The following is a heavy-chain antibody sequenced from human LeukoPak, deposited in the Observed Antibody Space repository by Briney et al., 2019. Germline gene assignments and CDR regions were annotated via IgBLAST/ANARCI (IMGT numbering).Heavy chain of an antibody. D-gene: IGHD3-3*01. V-gene: IGHV4-34*01. CDR1: GGSFSGYY. CDR2: INHSGST. CDR3: ARGRVPYYDFWSGQGQFDP. Sequence: PSETLSLTCAVYGGSFSGYYWSWIRQPPGKGLEWIGEINHSGSTNYNPSLKSRVTISVDTSKNQFSLKLSSVTAADTAVYYCARGRVPYYDFWSGQGQFDPWGQGTLVTVSS. J-gene: IGHJ5*02.